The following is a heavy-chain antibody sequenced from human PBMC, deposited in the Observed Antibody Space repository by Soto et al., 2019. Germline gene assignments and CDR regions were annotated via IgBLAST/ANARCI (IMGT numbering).Heavy chain of an antibody. CDR3: VRSRREWFGVVPPSDV. Sequence: GGSLRLSCEASGFTFSSYSFNWVRQAPGQGLEWVSFISGGGYTIYHADSLEGRFSISRDDAKNSVYLQMSGLRMGDTAVYYCVRSRREWFGVVPPSDVWGRGTLVTVSS. D-gene: IGHD3-3*01. J-gene: IGHJ4*02. V-gene: IGHV3-48*01. CDR1: GFTFSSYS. CDR2: ISGGGYTI.